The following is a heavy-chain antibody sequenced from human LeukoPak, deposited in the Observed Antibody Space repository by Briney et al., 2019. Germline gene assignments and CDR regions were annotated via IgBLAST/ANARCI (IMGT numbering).Heavy chain of an antibody. D-gene: IGHD6-19*01. CDR1: GGSISSYY. CDR3: ARHPRIAVAGIGDMDV. V-gene: IGHV4-4*07. CDR2: IYTSGST. Sequence: SETLSLTCTVSGGSISSYYWSWIRQPAGKGLEWIGRIYTSGSTNYNPSLKSRVTISVDTSKNQFSLKLSSVTAADTAVYYCARHPRIAVAGIGDMDVWGKGTTVTVSS. J-gene: IGHJ6*03.